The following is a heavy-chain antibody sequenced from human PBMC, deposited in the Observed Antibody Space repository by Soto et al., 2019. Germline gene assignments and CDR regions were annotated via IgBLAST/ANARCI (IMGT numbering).Heavy chain of an antibody. Sequence: QITLKESGPTLVKPTQTLTLTCTFSGFSLSTSGVGVGWIRQPPGKALEWLALIYWDDDKRYSPSLKSRLTITKDTSKHQVVLTMTNMDPVDTATYYCAHRVCRDLFNWFVPWGQGTLVTVFS. V-gene: IGHV2-5*02. CDR3: AHRVCRDLFNWFVP. CDR2: IYWDDDK. J-gene: IGHJ5*02. D-gene: IGHD2-21*02. CDR1: GFSLSTSGVG.